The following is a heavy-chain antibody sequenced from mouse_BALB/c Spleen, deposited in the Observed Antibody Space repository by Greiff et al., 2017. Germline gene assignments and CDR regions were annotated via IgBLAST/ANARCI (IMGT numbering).Heavy chain of an antibody. CDR2: INPSSGYT. J-gene: IGHJ3*01. Sequence: QVQLQQSGAELARPGASVKISCKASGYTFTSYTMHWVQQRPGQGLEWIGYINPSSGYTNYNQKFKDKATLTADKSSSTAYMQLSSLTSEDSAVYYCARELGLPFAYWGQGTLVTVSA. CDR1: GYTFTSYT. V-gene: IGHV1-4*01. CDR3: ARELGLPFAY. D-gene: IGHD3-1*01.